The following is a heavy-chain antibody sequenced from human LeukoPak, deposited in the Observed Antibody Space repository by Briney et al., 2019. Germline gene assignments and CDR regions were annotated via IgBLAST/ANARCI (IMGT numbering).Heavy chain of an antibody. Sequence: GGSLRLSCAASGFTFSSYWMSWVRQAPGKGLEWVANIKQDGSEKYYVDSVKGRFTISRDNAKNSLYLQMNSLRAEDTAVYCCARVYKGALLLWFGELSHFDYWGQGTLVTVSS. D-gene: IGHD3-10*01. CDR3: ARVYKGALLLWFGELSHFDY. V-gene: IGHV3-7*01. CDR1: GFTFSSYW. J-gene: IGHJ4*02. CDR2: IKQDGSEK.